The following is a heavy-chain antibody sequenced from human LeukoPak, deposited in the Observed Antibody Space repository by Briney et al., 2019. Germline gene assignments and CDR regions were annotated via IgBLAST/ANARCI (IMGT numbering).Heavy chain of an antibody. Sequence: SVTVSYKPSVGTFNSYAISWVRQAPGQGLEWMGGIIPIFGTANYAQKFQGRVTITADESTSTAYMELSSLRSEDTAVDYCARAATSILGVVIVWFDPWGQGTLVTVSS. V-gene: IGHV1-69*13. D-gene: IGHD3-3*01. CDR2: IIPIFGTA. CDR3: ARAATSILGVVIVWFDP. J-gene: IGHJ5*02. CDR1: VGTFNSYA.